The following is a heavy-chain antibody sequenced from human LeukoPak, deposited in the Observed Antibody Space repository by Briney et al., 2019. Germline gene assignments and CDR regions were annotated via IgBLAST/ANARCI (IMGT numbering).Heavy chain of an antibody. CDR1: GGSISSYY. D-gene: IGHD2-2*01. CDR3: ARHLGYCSSTSCYCRFDP. CDR2: IYNSETT. V-gene: IGHV4-59*08. Sequence: SETLSLTCSVSGGSISSYYWSWIRQPPGEGVEWIGYIYNSETTNYNPSLKSRVTISVDTSKNQFSLKLSSVTAADTAVYYCARHLGYCSSTSCYCRFDPWGQGTLVTVSS. J-gene: IGHJ5*02.